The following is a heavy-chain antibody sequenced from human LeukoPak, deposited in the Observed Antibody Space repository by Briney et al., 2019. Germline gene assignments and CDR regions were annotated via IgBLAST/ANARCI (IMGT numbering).Heavy chain of an antibody. CDR1: GYTFARYY. CDR3: ARGGYYDSSGSFDP. D-gene: IGHD3-22*01. J-gene: IGHJ5*02. CDR2: INPSGGST. Sequence: GASVKVSCKASGYTFARYYIHWVRQAPGQGLEWMGIINPSGGSTRYAQKFQGRVTMTRDTSTSTFYMELSSLRSDDTAVYYCARGGYYDSSGSFDPWGQGTLVTVSS. V-gene: IGHV1-46*01.